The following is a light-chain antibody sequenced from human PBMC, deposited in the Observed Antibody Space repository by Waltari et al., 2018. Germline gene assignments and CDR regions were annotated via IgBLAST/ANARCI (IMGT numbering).Light chain of an antibody. CDR3: QKYNSAPVTWT. Sequence: DIQMTQSPPSLSASVGDRVTITCRASQGISNYLAWYQQKPGKVPKLLIYAASTLQSGVPSRFSGSGSGTDFTLTISSLQPEDVATYYCQKYNSAPVTWTFGQGTKVEIK. V-gene: IGKV1-27*01. CDR2: AAS. J-gene: IGKJ1*01. CDR1: QGISNY.